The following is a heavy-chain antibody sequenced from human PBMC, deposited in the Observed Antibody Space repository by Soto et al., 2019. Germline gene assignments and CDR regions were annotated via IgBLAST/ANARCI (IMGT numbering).Heavy chain of an antibody. CDR2: IYYSGST. D-gene: IGHD6-13*01. CDR3: ARRTVAGSSSSWYEKESGHWFDP. J-gene: IGHJ5*02. V-gene: IGHV4-39*01. CDR1: GGSISSSSYY. Sequence: PSETLSLTCTVSGGSISSSSYYWGWIRQPPGKGLEWIGSIYYSGSTYYNPSLKSRVTISVDTSKNQFSLKLSSVTAADTAVYYCARRTVAGSSSSWYEKESGHWFDPWGQGTLVTVSS.